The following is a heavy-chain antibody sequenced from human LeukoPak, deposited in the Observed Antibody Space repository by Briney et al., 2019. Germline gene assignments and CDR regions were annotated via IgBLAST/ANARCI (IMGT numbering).Heavy chain of an antibody. Sequence: SETLSLTCTVSGGSVSSGSYYWSWIRQPPGKGLEWFGYIYYSGSAKYNPSLKSRVTITVYTSKNQFSLKLTSVTAADTAVYYCARGFGDWGLSWFDPWGQGTLVTVSS. D-gene: IGHD3-10*01. J-gene: IGHJ5*02. CDR3: ARGFGDWGLSWFDP. V-gene: IGHV4-61*01. CDR1: GGSVSSGSYY. CDR2: IYYSGSA.